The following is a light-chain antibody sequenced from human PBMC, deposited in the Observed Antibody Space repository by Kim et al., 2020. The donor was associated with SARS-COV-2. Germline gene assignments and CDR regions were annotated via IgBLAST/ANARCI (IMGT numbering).Light chain of an antibody. Sequence: QSVLAQPPSVSGAPGQRITISCAGRNSNIGADHDVHWYQQVPGTAPKLLIFANSNRPLGVPDRFSASKSATSTSLIITGLQAEDEADYYCQSYDSGLTSYVFGTGTKVTVL. CDR3: QSYDSGLTSYV. V-gene: IGLV1-40*01. CDR1: NSNIGADHD. J-gene: IGLJ1*01. CDR2: ANS.